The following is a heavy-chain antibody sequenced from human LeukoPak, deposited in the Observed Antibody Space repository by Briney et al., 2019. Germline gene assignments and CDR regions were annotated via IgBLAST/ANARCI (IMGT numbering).Heavy chain of an antibody. CDR1: GGTFSSYA. CDR2: ISAYNGNT. Sequence: ASVKVSCKASGGTFSSYAISRVRQAPGQGLEWMGWISAYNGNTNYAQKLQGRVTMTTDASTSTAYMELRSLRSDDTAVYYCARAVDSSGDDAFDIWGQGTMVTVSS. V-gene: IGHV1-18*01. D-gene: IGHD3-22*01. J-gene: IGHJ3*02. CDR3: ARAVDSSGDDAFDI.